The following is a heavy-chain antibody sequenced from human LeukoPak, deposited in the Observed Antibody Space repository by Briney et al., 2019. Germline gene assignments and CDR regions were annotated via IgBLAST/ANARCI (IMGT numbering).Heavy chain of an antibody. CDR2: ISAYNGNT. D-gene: IGHD3-22*01. CDR1: GYTFTSYG. V-gene: IGHV1-18*01. J-gene: IGHJ4*02. Sequence: ASVKVPCKASGYTFTSYGISWVRQAPGQGLEWMGWISAYNGNTNYAQKLQGRVTMTTDTSTSTAYMELRSLRSDDTAVYYCARDGYDSSGYYSDYFDYWGQGTLVTVSS. CDR3: ARDGYDSSGYYSDYFDY.